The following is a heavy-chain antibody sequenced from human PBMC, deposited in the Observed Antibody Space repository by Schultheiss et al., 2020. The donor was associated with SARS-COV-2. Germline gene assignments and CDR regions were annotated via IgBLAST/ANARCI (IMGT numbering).Heavy chain of an antibody. CDR3: ARGGNDILTGFDP. CDR1: GFTFNDYY. J-gene: IGHJ5*02. CDR2: ISSSGSTI. D-gene: IGHD3-9*01. Sequence: GGSLRLSCAASGFTFNDYYMIWVRQAAGKGLEWLSYISSSGSTIYYADSVKGRFTISRDNSKNTLYLQMNSLRAEDTAVYYCARGGNDILTGFDPWGQGILVTVSS. V-gene: IGHV3-11*04.